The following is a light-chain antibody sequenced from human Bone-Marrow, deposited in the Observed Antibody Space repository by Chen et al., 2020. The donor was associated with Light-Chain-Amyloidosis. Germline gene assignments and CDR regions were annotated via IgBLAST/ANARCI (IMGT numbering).Light chain of an antibody. V-gene: IGLV1-44*01. CDR1: RSNVGANG. CDR2: DTN. Sequence: QSVLTQPPSASGTPGQRVTISCSGGRSNVGANGVNWYQQLPGAAPKLLIFDTNRRPSGVPDPFSGSKSGTSASLAISDLQSEDEAHYYCAPWDDRLNGWVFGGGTRLTVL. J-gene: IGLJ3*02. CDR3: APWDDRLNGWV.